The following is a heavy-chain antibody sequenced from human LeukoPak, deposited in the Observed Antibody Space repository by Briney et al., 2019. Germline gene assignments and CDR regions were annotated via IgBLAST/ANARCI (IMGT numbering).Heavy chain of an antibody. CDR1: GGSFSGYY. CDR2: INHSGST. V-gene: IGHV4-34*01. CDR3: ARVSGDYVFDY. D-gene: IGHD4-17*01. J-gene: IGHJ4*02. Sequence: KSSETLSLTCAVYGGSFSGYYWSWIRQPPGKGQEWMGEINHSGSTNYNPSLKRRVTISLDTSKKQLSLKLSSVTAADTAVYYCARVSGDYVFDYWGQGNLGTVSS.